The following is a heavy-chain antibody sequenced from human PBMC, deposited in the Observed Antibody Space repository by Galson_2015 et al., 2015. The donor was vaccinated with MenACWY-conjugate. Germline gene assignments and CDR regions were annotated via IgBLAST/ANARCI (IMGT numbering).Heavy chain of an antibody. CDR1: GFTFSSYA. J-gene: IGHJ4*02. CDR3: ASPRPPY. CDR2: IYSGGST. Sequence: SLRLSCAASGFTFSSYAMSWVRQAPGKGLEWVSVIYSGGSTYYADSVKGRFTISRDNSKNTLYLQMNSLRAEDTAVYYCASPRPPYWGQGTLVTVSS. V-gene: IGHV3-53*01.